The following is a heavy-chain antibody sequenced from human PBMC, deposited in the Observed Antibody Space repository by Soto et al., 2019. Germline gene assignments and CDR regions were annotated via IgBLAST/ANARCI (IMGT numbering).Heavy chain of an antibody. J-gene: IGHJ3*02. D-gene: IGHD3-10*01. V-gene: IGHV2-5*02. CDR2: IHWDDDK. CDR1: GFSLSTSGVG. Sequence: QITLKESGPTLVKPTQTLTLTCTFSGFSLSTSGVGVGWIRQPPGKALEWLALIHWDDDKRYSPSLKSRLTITKGTSKNQVVLTMTNMDPVDTATYYCARAIYYGDAFDIWGQGTMVTVSS. CDR3: ARAIYYGDAFDI.